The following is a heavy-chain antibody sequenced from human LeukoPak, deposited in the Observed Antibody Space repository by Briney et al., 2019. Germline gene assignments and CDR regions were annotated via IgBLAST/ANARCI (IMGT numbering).Heavy chain of an antibody. Sequence: SETLSLTCAVYGGSFSGYYWSWIRQPPGEGLEWIGEINHSGSTNYNPSLKSRVTISVDTSKNQFSLKLSSVTAADTAVYYCARAGGLEYYFDYWGQGTLVTVSS. CDR1: GGSFSGYY. V-gene: IGHV4-34*01. CDR2: INHSGST. CDR3: ARAGGLEYYFDY. D-gene: IGHD3-3*01. J-gene: IGHJ4*02.